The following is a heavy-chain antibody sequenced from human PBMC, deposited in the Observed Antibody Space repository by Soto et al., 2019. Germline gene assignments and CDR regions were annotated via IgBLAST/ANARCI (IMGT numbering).Heavy chain of an antibody. V-gene: IGHV1-8*01. Sequence: QVQLVQSGAEVKKPGASVKVSCEASGYPFTAFDINWVRQAAGQGLEWMGWWNPSSGESAFAQRFQDSITMTRTTXXXXXXXXXXXXXXXXXXXXXXXXXXXXXXXXGDDYWGQGTLVTVSS. CDR3: XXXXXXXXXXGDDY. CDR1: GYPFTAFD. CDR2: WNPSSGES. J-gene: IGHJ4*02.